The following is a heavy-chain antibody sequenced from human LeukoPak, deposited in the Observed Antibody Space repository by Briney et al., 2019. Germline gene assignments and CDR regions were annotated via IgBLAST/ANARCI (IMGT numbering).Heavy chain of an antibody. CDR1: GFTFRNYA. V-gene: IGHV3-23*01. J-gene: IGHJ4*02. CDR3: AKGTFGTFDY. D-gene: IGHD3-16*01. Sequence: PGGSLRLSCAAPGFTFRNYAMSWVRQAPGKGLEWVSALSGSGGSTYYADSVKGRFTISRDNSENTLYLQMNSLRAEDTAVYYCAKGTFGTFDYWGQGTLVTVPS. CDR2: LSGSGGST.